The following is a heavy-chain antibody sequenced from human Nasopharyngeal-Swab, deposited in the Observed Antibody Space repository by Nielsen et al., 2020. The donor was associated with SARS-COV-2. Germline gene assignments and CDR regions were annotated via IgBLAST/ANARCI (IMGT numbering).Heavy chain of an antibody. CDR2: IVLGIDKT. CDR3: ATLSAPRDGNNRAPMG. Sequence: SVKVSCKASGFTFSGSAVQWVRQARGQRLEWIGWIVLGIDKTDYAQKFQDRVTITRDMSASTVYMQLSRLRSEDTALYYCATLSAPRDGNNRAPMGWGQGTLVTVSS. V-gene: IGHV1-58*01. J-gene: IGHJ4*02. CDR1: GFTFSGSA. D-gene: IGHD5-24*01.